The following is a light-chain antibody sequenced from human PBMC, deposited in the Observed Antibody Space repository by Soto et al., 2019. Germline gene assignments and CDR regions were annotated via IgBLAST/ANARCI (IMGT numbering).Light chain of an antibody. CDR2: EVT. J-gene: IGLJ1*01. Sequence: QSVLTQPAPVSWSPGQSITLSCIGTSRDDGGSNYVSWYQQHPGKAPKIMIYEVTNRPPGVSSRFSGSKSGNTASLTISGLQPEDEADYCCSSYASSSIFLFGTGTKVTVL. CDR3: SSYASSSIFL. CDR1: SRDDGGSNY. V-gene: IGLV2-14*01.